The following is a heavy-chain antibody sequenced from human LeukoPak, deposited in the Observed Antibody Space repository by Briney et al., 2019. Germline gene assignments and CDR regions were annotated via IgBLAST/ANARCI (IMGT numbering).Heavy chain of an antibody. Sequence: PSETLSLTCTVSGGSISDYYWTWIRQPSGKGPEWIGYIYKSGSTNYNPSPKSRVTMSVDTSKNQFSLRLRSVTAADTAVYYCAREGDVAPRYFDYWGQGILVTVSS. D-gene: IGHD1-26*01. CDR1: GGSISDYY. CDR3: AREGDVAPRYFDY. V-gene: IGHV4-59*01. J-gene: IGHJ4*02. CDR2: IYKSGST.